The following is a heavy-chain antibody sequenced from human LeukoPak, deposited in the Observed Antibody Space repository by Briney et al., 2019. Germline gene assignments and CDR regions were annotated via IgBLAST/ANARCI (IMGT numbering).Heavy chain of an antibody. CDR2: ISYDGSNK. Sequence: PGGSLRLSCAASGFTFSSYAMHWVRQAPGKGLEWVAVISYDGSNKYYADSVKGRFTISRDNSKNTLYLQMNSLRAEDTAVYYCARDLSAAGTDGYDYWGQGTLVTVSS. CDR1: GFTFSSYA. J-gene: IGHJ4*02. D-gene: IGHD6-13*01. CDR3: ARDLSAAGTDGYDY. V-gene: IGHV3-30-3*01.